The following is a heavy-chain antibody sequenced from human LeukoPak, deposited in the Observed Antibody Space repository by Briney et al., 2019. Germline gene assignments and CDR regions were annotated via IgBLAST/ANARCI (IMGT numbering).Heavy chain of an antibody. D-gene: IGHD1-26*01. J-gene: IGHJ5*02. V-gene: IGHV4-4*07. Sequence: SETLSLTCTVSGGSISSYYWSWIRQPAGKGLEWIGRISASGTTNYNPSLKSRLTISVDKSRNQFSLKLSSVSAADTAVYYCARDGGSGWFDPWGQGTLVTVSA. CDR1: GGSISSYY. CDR2: ISASGTT. CDR3: ARDGGSGWFDP.